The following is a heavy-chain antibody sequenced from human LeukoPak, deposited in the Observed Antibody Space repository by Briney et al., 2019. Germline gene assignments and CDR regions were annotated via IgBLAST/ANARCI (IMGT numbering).Heavy chain of an antibody. CDR1: GGSISSSSYY. D-gene: IGHD2-15*01. J-gene: IGHJ5*02. V-gene: IGHV4-39*07. Sequence: PSETLSLTCTVSGGSISSSSYYWGWIRQPPGKGLELIGSIYYSGSTYYNPSLKSRFIISVDTSKNQFSLKLNSVTAADTAVYYCARVDGSCSGGSCPSGNWFDPWGQGNLVTISS. CDR3: ARVDGSCSGGSCPSGNWFDP. CDR2: IYYSGST.